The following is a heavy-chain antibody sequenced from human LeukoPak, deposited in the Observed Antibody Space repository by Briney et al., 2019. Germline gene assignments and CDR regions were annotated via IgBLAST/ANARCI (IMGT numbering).Heavy chain of an antibody. J-gene: IGHJ4*02. Sequence: PGGSLRLSCAASGFTFSSYEMNWVRQAPGRGLEWVSYISSSGSTIYYAASVKGRFTISRDNAKNSLYLQMNSLRAEDTAVYYCARGVLPIESYGMPPFDYWGQGTLVTVSS. CDR3: ARGVLPIESYGMPPFDY. V-gene: IGHV3-48*03. D-gene: IGHD5-18*01. CDR2: ISSSGSTI. CDR1: GFTFSSYE.